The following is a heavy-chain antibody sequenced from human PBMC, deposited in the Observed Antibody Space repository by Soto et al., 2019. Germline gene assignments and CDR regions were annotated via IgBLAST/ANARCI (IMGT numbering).Heavy chain of an antibody. CDR3: ARGYCSSRTCPPLDF. V-gene: IGHV3-7*03. CDR2: IKEDGSQM. CDR1: GFTFSDYW. J-gene: IGHJ4*02. Sequence: PGGSLRLSCTTSGFTFSDYWMTWVRQAPGKGLEWVANIKEDGSQMFYLDSVKGRFTVSRDNAKNSLYLQMNYPRAEDTAVYYCARGYCSSRTCPPLDFWGQGTLVTVSS. D-gene: IGHD2-2*01.